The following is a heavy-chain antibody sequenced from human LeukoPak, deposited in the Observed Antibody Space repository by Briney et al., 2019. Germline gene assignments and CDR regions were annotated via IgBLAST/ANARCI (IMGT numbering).Heavy chain of an antibody. CDR2: ISSSSSYI. CDR3: ARDWQRELLRGGPLDY. V-gene: IGHV3-21*01. Sequence: GGSLRLSCAASGFTFSSYSMNWVRQAPGKGLEWVSSISSSSSYIYYADSVKGRFTISRDNAKNSLYLQMTSLRAEDTAVYYCARDWQRELLRGGPLDYWGQGTLVTVSS. CDR1: GFTFSSYS. D-gene: IGHD1-26*01. J-gene: IGHJ4*02.